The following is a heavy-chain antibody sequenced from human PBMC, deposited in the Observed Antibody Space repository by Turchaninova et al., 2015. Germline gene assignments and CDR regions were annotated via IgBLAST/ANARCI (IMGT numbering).Heavy chain of an antibody. CDR2: IYYSGRT. J-gene: IGHJ5*02. Sequence: QVPLQESGPGLVKPSQTLSMNSNGSGGSIKSDDYYWSWIRLPPGKGLEVIGNIYYSGRTYYKASLKSRVSMSVDTSRDQFSLKLRSVTAADTAMYYCARLSMRYLFDPWGQGTLVTVSS. CDR3: ARLSMRYLFDP. V-gene: IGHV4-30-4*01. CDR1: GGSIKSDDYY. D-gene: IGHD2/OR15-2a*01.